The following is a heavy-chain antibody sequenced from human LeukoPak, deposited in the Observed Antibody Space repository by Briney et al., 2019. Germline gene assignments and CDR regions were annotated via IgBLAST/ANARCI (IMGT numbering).Heavy chain of an antibody. CDR3: ARAHFDWLHNYYFDY. J-gene: IGHJ4*02. CDR2: IYSGGST. Sequence: GGSLRLSCAASGFTVSSNYMSWVRQAPGKGLEWVSVIYSGGSTYYADSVKGRFTISRDNSKNTLYLQMNSLGAEDTAVYYCARAHFDWLHNYYFDYWGQGTLVTVSS. D-gene: IGHD3-9*01. CDR1: GFTVSSNY. V-gene: IGHV3-53*01.